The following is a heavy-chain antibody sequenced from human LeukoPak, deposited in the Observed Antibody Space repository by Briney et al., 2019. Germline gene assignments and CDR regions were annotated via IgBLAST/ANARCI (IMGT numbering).Heavy chain of an antibody. Sequence: SETLSLTCSVSGSSIYDDRYSWIRQPPGKGLEWIGFVSYRGSAKYNPSLESRVTLSVDTSKKQISLNLKSVTAADTAVYYCGRNFEASSNWYIQYWGQGSLVTVSS. J-gene: IGHJ4*02. V-gene: IGHV4-59*12. D-gene: IGHD2-2*01. CDR1: GSSIYDDR. CDR2: VSYRGSA. CDR3: GRNFEASSNWYIQY.